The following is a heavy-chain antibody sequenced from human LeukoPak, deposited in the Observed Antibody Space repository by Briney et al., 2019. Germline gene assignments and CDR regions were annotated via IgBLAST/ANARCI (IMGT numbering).Heavy chain of an antibody. CDR1: GFTFSSYA. J-gene: IGHJ5*02. CDR2: ISYDGSNK. D-gene: IGHD2-2*01. Sequence: GGSLRLSCAASGFTFSSYAMHWVRQAPGKGLEWVAVISYDGSNKYYADSVKGRFTISRDNSKNTLYLQMNSLRAEDTAVYYCAKDPPYCSSTSCRPNLNWFDPWGQGTLVTVSS. CDR3: AKDPPYCSSTSCRPNLNWFDP. V-gene: IGHV3-30*04.